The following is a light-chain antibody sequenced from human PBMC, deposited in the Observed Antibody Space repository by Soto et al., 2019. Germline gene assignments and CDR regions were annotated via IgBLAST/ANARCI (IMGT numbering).Light chain of an antibody. CDR2: DVS. V-gene: IGLV2-14*03. CDR3: SSYTTRHTLV. CDR1: SGDIGAYDY. Sequence: QSALTQPASVSGSPGQSITISCTGTSGDIGAYDYVSWYQQYPGKAPQLMIYDVSHRPSGVSNRFSGSKSGNTASLTISGLQAEDEADYYCSSYTTRHTLVFGGGTKLTVL. J-gene: IGLJ3*02.